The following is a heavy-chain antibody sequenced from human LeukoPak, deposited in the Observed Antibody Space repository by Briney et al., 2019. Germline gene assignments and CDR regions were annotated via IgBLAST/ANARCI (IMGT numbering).Heavy chain of an antibody. CDR3: AAEGLGLDYYMDV. CDR2: IVVGSGNT. CDR1: GFSFISST. V-gene: IGHV1-58*02. D-gene: IGHD6-19*01. J-gene: IGHJ6*03. Sequence: SVKVSCKASGFSFISSTMQWVRQARGQRLEWIGWIVVGSGNTNYAQKFQERVTITRDMSTSTAYMELSSLRSEDTAVYYCAAEGLGLDYYMDVWGKGTTVTVSS.